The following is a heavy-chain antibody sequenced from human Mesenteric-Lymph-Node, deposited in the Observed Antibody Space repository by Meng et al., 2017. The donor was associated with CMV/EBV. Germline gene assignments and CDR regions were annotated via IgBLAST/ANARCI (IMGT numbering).Heavy chain of an antibody. Sequence: VAGGSGSSAAYCWSWIRQPPREGLEWVGYISYSGSNDYNPTLRSRITISLDTTRNQFSLKMTSVAAADTAVYYCARSENWGSSGFDSWGQGTLVTVSS. J-gene: IGHJ4*02. D-gene: IGHD7-27*01. CDR1: GGSGSSAAYC. CDR3: ARSENWGSSGFDS. V-gene: IGHV4-61*08. CDR2: ISYSGSN.